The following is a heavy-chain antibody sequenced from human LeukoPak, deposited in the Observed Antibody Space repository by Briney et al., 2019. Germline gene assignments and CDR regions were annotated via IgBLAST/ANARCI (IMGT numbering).Heavy chain of an antibody. V-gene: IGHV3-30*02. J-gene: IGHJ4*02. CDR3: AKDRAMVRGLPDY. D-gene: IGHD3-10*01. CDR2: IRYDGSNK. CDR1: GFTVSSNY. Sequence: PGGSLRLSCAASGFTVSSNYMSWVRQAPGKGLEWVAFIRYDGSNKYYADSVKGRFTISRDNSKNTLYLQMNSLRAEDTAVYYCAKDRAMVRGLPDYWGQGTLVTVSS.